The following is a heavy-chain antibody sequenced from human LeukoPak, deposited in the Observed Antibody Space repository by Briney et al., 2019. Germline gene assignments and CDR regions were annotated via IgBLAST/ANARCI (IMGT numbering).Heavy chain of an antibody. V-gene: IGHV4-4*07. CDR1: GGSISSYY. J-gene: IGHJ6*02. CDR2: IYSSGIT. D-gene: IGHD6-19*01. CDR3: ATVVAGTDYYYGMDV. Sequence: PSETLSLTCVVSGGSISSYYWSWIRQPAGKGLDWIGLIYSSGITNYNPSHKSRVTMSVDTSKNQFSLTLSSVTAADTAVYYCATVVAGTDYYYGMDVWGQGTTVTVSS.